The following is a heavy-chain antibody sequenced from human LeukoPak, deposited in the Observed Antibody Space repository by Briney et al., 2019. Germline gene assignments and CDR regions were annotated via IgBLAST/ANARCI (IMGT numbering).Heavy chain of an antibody. CDR3: ARGGVRGVREYYFDY. Sequence: GASVKVSCKASGYTFTSYGISWVRQAPGQGLEWMGWMNPNSGNTGYAQKFQGRVTMTRNTSISTAYMELSSLRSEDTAVYYCARGGVRGVREYYFDYWGQGTLVTVSS. CDR2: MNPNSGNT. D-gene: IGHD3-10*01. V-gene: IGHV1-8*02. CDR1: GYTFTSYG. J-gene: IGHJ4*02.